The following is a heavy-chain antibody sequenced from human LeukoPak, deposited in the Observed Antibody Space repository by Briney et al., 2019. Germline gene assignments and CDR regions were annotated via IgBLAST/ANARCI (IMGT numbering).Heavy chain of an antibody. CDR1: GYSFSDYW. CDR2: IYPGDSDT. J-gene: IGHJ1*01. Sequence: GESLKISCKGYGYSFSDYWIGWVRQMPGKGLEWMGIIYPGDSDTTYSPSFQGQVTISADKSINTAFLQWSSLKASDTAVHYCARLEDTALVRGEYFQHWGQGTLVTVSS. D-gene: IGHD5-18*01. V-gene: IGHV5-51*01. CDR3: ARLEDTALVRGEYFQH.